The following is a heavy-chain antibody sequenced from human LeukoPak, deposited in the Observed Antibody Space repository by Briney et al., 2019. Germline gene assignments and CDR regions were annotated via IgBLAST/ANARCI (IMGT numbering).Heavy chain of an antibody. CDR2: YDPDDAET. CDR1: GYTVTEFS. D-gene: IGHD4-17*01. J-gene: IGHJ4*02. V-gene: IGHV1-24*01. Sequence: ASVKVFCKVSGYTVTEFSIHWVRQAPGKGLEWMGGYDPDDAETVFARKFQGRVTMTEDTSTNTAYMELTSLISEDTAVYYCATGQTTPVLVDTLHFWGQGTLVTVSS. CDR3: ATGQTTPVLVDTLHF.